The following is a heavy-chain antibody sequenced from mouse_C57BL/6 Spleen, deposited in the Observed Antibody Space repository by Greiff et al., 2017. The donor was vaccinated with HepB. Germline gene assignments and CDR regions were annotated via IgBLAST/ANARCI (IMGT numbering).Heavy chain of an antibody. Sequence: QVQLQQPGAELVRPGSSVKLSCKASGYTFTSYWMHWVKQRPKQGLEWIGNIDPSDSETNYNQKFKDKATLTVDKSSSTAYMLLSSLTSEDSAVYYGARGGPYAMGYWGQGTSVTVSS. J-gene: IGHJ4*01. CDR3: ARGGPYAMGY. V-gene: IGHV1-52*01. CDR1: GYTFTSYW. CDR2: IDPSDSET.